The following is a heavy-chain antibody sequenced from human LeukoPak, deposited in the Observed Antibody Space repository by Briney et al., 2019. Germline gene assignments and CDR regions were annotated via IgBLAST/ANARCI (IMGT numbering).Heavy chain of an antibody. Sequence: GGSLRLSCAASGFTFSSYWMSWVRQAPGKGLEWVANIKQDGSEKYYVDSVKGRFTISRDNSKNTLFLQMNSLRAEDTAVYYCAKRRGLELLYYYYMDVWGKGITVTVSS. CDR1: GFTFSSYW. CDR3: AKRRGLELLYYYYMDV. J-gene: IGHJ6*03. D-gene: IGHD1-7*01. V-gene: IGHV3-7*03. CDR2: IKQDGSEK.